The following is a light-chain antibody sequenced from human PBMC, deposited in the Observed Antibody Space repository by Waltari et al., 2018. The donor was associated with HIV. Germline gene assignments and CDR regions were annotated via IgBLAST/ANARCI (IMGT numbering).Light chain of an antibody. CDR1: SSEFDTYKD. V-gene: IGLV2-14*01. Sequence: QSGLTQPASVSGSPGQSITISCTGTSSEFDTYKDVSGYQHHPGKAPKVIIYEVSIRPSGVSDRFSGSKSGNTASLTISGLQAEDEAAYFCVSYISSASPEFGGGTKLTVL. CDR2: EVS. CDR3: VSYISSASPE. J-gene: IGLJ3*02.